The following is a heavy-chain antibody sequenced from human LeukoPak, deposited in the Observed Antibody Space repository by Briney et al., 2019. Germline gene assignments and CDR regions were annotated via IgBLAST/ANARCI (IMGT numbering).Heavy chain of an antibody. CDR3: AKTSSSNWYYFDY. CDR2: ISYDGSNK. Sequence: GGFLRLSCAASGFTFSSYGMPWVRQAPGKGLEWVAVISYDGSNKDSADSVKGRFTISRDNSKSTLYLQMNSLRAEDTAVYYCAKTSSSNWYYFDYWGQGTLVTVSS. D-gene: IGHD6-13*01. CDR1: GFTFSSYG. V-gene: IGHV3-30*18. J-gene: IGHJ4*02.